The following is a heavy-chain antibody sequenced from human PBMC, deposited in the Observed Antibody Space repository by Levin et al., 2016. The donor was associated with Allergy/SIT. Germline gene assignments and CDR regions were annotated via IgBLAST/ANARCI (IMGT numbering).Heavy chain of an antibody. Sequence: GESLKISCAASGFTFSSYAMSWVRQAPGKGLEWVSSISSSSSYIYYADSVKGRFTISRDNAKNSLYLQMNSLRAEDTAVYYCARDLGRDRSSGWYQYYYYYYYMDVWGKGTTVTVSS. CDR3: ARDLGRDRSSGWYQYYYYYYYMDV. V-gene: IGHV3-21*01. J-gene: IGHJ6*03. D-gene: IGHD6-19*01. CDR2: ISSSSSYI. CDR1: GFTFSSYA.